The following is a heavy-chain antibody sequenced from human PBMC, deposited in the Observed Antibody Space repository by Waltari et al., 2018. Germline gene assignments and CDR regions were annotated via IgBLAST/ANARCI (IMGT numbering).Heavy chain of an antibody. V-gene: IGHV3-7*03. D-gene: IGHD3-16*01. J-gene: IGHJ4*02. Sequence: EVQLVESGGGLVQPGGSLRVSCAASTFSFSSYWMAWFRQAPGKGREWVATIRPDEGENFDVDSVKGRFSISRDNAKNSFYLQMNSLRVEDTAIFYCATMGAGRAPDYWGQGTLVTVSS. CDR1: TFSFSSYW. CDR3: ATMGAGRAPDY. CDR2: IRPDEGEN.